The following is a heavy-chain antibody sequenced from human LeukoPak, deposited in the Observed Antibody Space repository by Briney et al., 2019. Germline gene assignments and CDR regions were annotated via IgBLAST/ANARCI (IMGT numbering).Heavy chain of an antibody. Sequence: SETLSLTCTVSGYSISSGYYWGWIRQPPGKGLEWIGSIYHSGSTYYNPSLKSRVTISVDTSKNQFSLKLSSVTAADTAVYYCARATMIVVVTGVDYFDYWGQGTLVTVSS. CDR2: IYHSGST. CDR1: GYSISSGYY. D-gene: IGHD3-22*01. CDR3: ARATMIVVVTGVDYFDY. V-gene: IGHV4-38-2*02. J-gene: IGHJ4*02.